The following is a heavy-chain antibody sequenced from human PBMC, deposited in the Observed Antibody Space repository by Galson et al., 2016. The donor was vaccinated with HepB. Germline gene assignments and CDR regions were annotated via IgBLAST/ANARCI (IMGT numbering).Heavy chain of an antibody. CDR2: IIPLFGTT. V-gene: IGHV1-69*01. CDR3: AWGRAGYHPDH. D-gene: IGHD3-9*01. J-gene: IGHJ4*02. Sequence: SCKASGDTFSNPGISWVRQAPGQGLEWMGGIIPLFGTTKYSQKFQGRVTITADASRSTAYMELSSLTSDDAAVYYCAWGRAGYHPDHWGRGTLVSVSS. CDR1: GDTFSNPG.